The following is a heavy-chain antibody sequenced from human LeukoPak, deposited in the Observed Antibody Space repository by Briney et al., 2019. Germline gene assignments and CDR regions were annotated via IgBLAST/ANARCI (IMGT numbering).Heavy chain of an antibody. CDR2: IYHSGST. Sequence: SQTLSLTCAVSGGSISSGGYSWSWIRQPPGEGLEWIGYIYHSGSTYYNPSLKSRVTISVDRSKNQFSLKLSSVTAADTAVYYCARGGSSSWFDYWGQGTLVTVSS. J-gene: IGHJ4*02. CDR1: GGSISSGGYS. CDR3: ARGGSSSWFDY. D-gene: IGHD6-13*01. V-gene: IGHV4-30-2*01.